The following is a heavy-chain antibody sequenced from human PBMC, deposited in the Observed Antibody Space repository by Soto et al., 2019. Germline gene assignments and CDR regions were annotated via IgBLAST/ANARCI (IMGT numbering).Heavy chain of an antibody. CDR1: GFTFSDYS. CDR2: INSRSSSI. D-gene: IGHD1-26*01. CDR3: AREPPSGSYTFDY. V-gene: IGHV3-48*02. J-gene: IGHJ4*02. Sequence: HPGGSLRLSCVASGFTFSDYSMNWVRQAPGKGLEWVSYINSRSSSIYYADSVKGRFTISRDNAKNSLYLQMNSLRDEDTAVYYCAREPPSGSYTFDYWGQGTLVTVSS.